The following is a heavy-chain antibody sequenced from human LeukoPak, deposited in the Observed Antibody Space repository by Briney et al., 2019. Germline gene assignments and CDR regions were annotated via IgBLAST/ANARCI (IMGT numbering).Heavy chain of an antibody. CDR2: ISAYNGNT. D-gene: IGHD2-2*01. CDR3: ARDYAPYCSITSCPPDY. Sequence: GASVKVSCKASGYTFTSYGISWVRQAAGQGLEWMGWISAYNGNTNYAQKLQGRVTMTTDTSTSTAYMELRSLRSDDTAVYYCARDYAPYCSITSCPPDYWGQGTLVTVSS. J-gene: IGHJ4*02. CDR1: GYTFTSYG. V-gene: IGHV1-18*01.